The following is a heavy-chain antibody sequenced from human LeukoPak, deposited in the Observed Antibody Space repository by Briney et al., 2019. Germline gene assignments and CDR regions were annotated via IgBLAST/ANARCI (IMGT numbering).Heavy chain of an antibody. CDR2: ISYDGSNK. Sequence: PGGSLRLSCAASGITFSRYWMSWVRQAPGKGLEWVAVISYDGSNKYYADSVKGRFTISRDNSKNTLYLQMNSLRAEDTAVYYCARDWPPYYYGSGRSPLTPQYFDYWGQGTLVTVSS. D-gene: IGHD3-10*01. J-gene: IGHJ4*02. CDR3: ARDWPPYYYGSGRSPLTPQYFDY. CDR1: GITFSRYW. V-gene: IGHV3-30*03.